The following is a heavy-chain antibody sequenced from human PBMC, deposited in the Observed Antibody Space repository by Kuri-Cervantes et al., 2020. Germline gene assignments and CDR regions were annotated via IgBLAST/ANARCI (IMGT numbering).Heavy chain of an antibody. J-gene: IGHJ4*02. D-gene: IGHD6-19*01. V-gene: IGHV4-30-2*01. CDR2: IYHSGST. Sequence: LRLSCAVSGGSISSGGYSWSWIRQPPGKGLEWIGYIYHSGSTYYNPSLKSRVTISVDRSKNQFSLKLSSVTAADTAVYYCARRGSGWSPVYWGQGTLVTVSS. CDR3: ARRGSGWSPVY. CDR1: GGSISSGGYS.